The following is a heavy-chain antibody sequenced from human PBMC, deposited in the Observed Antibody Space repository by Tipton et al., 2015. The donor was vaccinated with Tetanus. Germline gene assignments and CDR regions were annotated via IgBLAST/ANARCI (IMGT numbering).Heavy chain of an antibody. CDR3: ARMGVSFSMVRGVPLEHDYYYYGMDV. V-gene: IGHV1-2*02. CDR2: INPNSGGT. CDR1: GYTFNGYY. D-gene: IGHD3-10*01. Sequence: SGPEVKKPGASVKVSCKASGYTFNGYYIHWVRQAPGQGLEWMGWINPNSGGTNYAQKLQGRVSMTRDTSMNTAYMELSRLRSDDTAVYFCARMGVSFSMVRGVPLEHDYYYYGMDVWGQGTTVTVSS. J-gene: IGHJ6*02.